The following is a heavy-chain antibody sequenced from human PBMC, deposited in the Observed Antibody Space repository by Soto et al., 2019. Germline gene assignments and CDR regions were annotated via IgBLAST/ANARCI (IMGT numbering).Heavy chain of an antibody. V-gene: IGHV1-3*01. CDR2: INAGNGNT. CDR1: GYTFTSYA. D-gene: IGHD4-4*01. J-gene: IGHJ6*02. Sequence: GASVKVSCKASGYTFTSYAMHWVRQAPGQRLEWMGWINAGNGNTKYSQKFQGRVTITRDTSASTAYMELSSLRSEDTAVYYCASSYSNSALINYYYCGRDGWGQGTRVTASS. CDR3: ASSYSNSALINYYYCGRDG.